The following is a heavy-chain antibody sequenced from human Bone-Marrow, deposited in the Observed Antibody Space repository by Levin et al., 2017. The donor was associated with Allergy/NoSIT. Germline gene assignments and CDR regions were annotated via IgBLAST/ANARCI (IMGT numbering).Heavy chain of an antibody. D-gene: IGHD6-6*01. CDR1: GSTFTDYW. V-gene: IGHV5-51*01. Sequence: GESLKISCQVSGSTFTDYWFGWVRQIPGKGLEWVGMIFPEDSDVRYSPSFEGQVTISADKSISTAYLQWSSLKASDTAIYFCAGRDVVVPSARRDGFDIWGQGTQVTVS. CDR2: IFPEDSDV. CDR3: AGRDVVVPSARRDGFDI. J-gene: IGHJ3*02.